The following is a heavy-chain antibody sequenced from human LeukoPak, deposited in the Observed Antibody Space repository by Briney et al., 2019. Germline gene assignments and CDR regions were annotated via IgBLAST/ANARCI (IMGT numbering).Heavy chain of an antibody. V-gene: IGHV3-21*01. J-gene: IGHJ3*02. CDR3: ARDLGYGAFDI. D-gene: IGHD5-12*01. Sequence: PGGSLRLSCAASGFTFSSYSMNWVRQAPGKGLEWVSSISSSSYIYYADSVKGRFTISRDNAKNSLYLQMNSLRAEDTAVYYCARDLGYGAFDIWGQGTMVTVSS. CDR1: GFTFSSYS. CDR2: ISSSSYI.